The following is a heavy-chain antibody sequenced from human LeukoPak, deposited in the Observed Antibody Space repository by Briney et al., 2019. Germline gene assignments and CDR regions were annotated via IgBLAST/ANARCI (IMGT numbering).Heavy chain of an antibody. CDR2: INTDGRTT. V-gene: IGHV3-74*01. CDR3: ARARYGYVHS. Sequence: PGGSLRLSCAASGFTFSSYWMHWVRRGPGKGLVWVARINTDGRTTTYADSVKGRFTISRDNAKNTLYLQMNSLRAEDAAVYYCARARYGYVHSWGQGTLVTVSS. J-gene: IGHJ4*02. D-gene: IGHD5-24*01. CDR1: GFTFSSYW.